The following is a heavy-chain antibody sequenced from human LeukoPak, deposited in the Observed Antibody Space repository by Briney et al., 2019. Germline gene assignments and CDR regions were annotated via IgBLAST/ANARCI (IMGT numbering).Heavy chain of an antibody. Sequence: SETLSLTCAVYGGSFSGYYWSWIRQPPGKGLEWSGEINHSGSTNYNPSLKSRVTISVDTSKNQCYLKLSSVTAADTAVYYCARGIGYCSSTSCYGGWFDPWGQGTLVTVSS. J-gene: IGHJ5*02. V-gene: IGHV4-34*01. CDR3: ARGIGYCSSTSCYGGWFDP. CDR2: INHSGST. D-gene: IGHD2-2*01. CDR1: GGSFSGYY.